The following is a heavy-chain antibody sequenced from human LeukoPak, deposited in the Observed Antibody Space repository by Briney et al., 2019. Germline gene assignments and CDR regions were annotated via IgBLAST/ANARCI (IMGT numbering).Heavy chain of an antibody. CDR3: ARQTTVTYLFDL. Sequence: SETLSLTCAVYGGSFSGYDWSWIRQAPGKGLEWIGEINHSGSTNYNPSLKSRVTISKDTSKNQFSLKLTSVTAADTAVYYCARQTTVTYLFDLWGQGTRVTVSS. V-gene: IGHV4-34*01. CDR2: INHSGST. D-gene: IGHD4-17*01. CDR1: GGSFSGYD. J-gene: IGHJ4*02.